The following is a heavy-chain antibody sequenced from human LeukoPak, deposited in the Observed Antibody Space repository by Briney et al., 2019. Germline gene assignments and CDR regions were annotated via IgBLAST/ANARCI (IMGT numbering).Heavy chain of an antibody. V-gene: IGHV4-59*12. CDR2: TDYSGSA. Sequence: SETLSLTCTVSGGSISSYYWSWIRQPPGKGLEWIGYTDYSGSAYYNPSFKSRVTISVDTAKSQFSLDLRSVTAADTAVYYCARDAWNGNSPLDYWGQGTLVTVSS. CDR3: ARDAWNGNSPLDY. J-gene: IGHJ4*02. D-gene: IGHD4-23*01. CDR1: GGSISSYY.